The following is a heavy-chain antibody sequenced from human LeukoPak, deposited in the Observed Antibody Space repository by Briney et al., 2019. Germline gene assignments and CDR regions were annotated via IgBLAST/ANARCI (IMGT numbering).Heavy chain of an antibody. V-gene: IGHV3-30*02. CDR3: ARADPTGEHYYYYCYMDV. CDR1: GFQFSGYG. J-gene: IGHJ6*03. D-gene: IGHD3-10*01. Sequence: PGGSLRLSCAASGFQFSGYGLHWVRQAPDKGLEWVAFIRYDGSDEYYADSVKGRFTISRDKSKNSLYLQMNSLRAEDTAVYYCARADPTGEHYYYYCYMDVWGKGTTVTVSS. CDR2: IRYDGSDE.